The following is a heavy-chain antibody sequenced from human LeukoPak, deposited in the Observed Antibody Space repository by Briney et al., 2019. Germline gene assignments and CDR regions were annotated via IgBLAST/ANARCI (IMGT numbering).Heavy chain of an antibody. CDR2: IYYSGST. CDR1: GGSISTYY. CDR3: ARSGTKTNGFDY. V-gene: IGHV4-59*01. Sequence: SEPLSLTCTVSGGSISTYYWGWIRQPPGKGLEWIGYIYYSGSTNYSPSLQSRVTISVDTSKTQFSLRLSSVSAADTAMYYCARSGTKTNGFDYWGQGTLVTVSS. J-gene: IGHJ4*02. D-gene: IGHD2-8*01.